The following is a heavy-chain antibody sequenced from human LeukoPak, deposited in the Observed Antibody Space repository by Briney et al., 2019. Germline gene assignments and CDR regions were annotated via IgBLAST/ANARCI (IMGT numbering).Heavy chain of an antibody. V-gene: IGHV3-21*01. Sequence: GGSLRLSCAASGFTFSSYSMSWVRQAPGKGLEWVSSISSSSSYIYYTDSVKGRFTISRDNAKNSLYLQMNSLRAEDTAAYYCARDLPPGYCSSTSCPEEAFDYWGQGTLVTVSS. CDR3: ARDLPPGYCSSTSCPEEAFDY. J-gene: IGHJ4*02. CDR2: ISSSSSYI. D-gene: IGHD2-2*01. CDR1: GFTFSSYS.